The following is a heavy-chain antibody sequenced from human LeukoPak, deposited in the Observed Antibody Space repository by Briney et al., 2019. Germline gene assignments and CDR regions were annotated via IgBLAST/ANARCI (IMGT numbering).Heavy chain of an antibody. CDR3: ARISGYNYGTNAFDI. D-gene: IGHD5-18*01. J-gene: IGHJ3*02. CDR1: GDSISSYC. Sequence: SKTLSLTCTVSGDSISSYCWNWIRQPPGKGLEWIGYIYYSGSTNYNPSLKSRVTISVDTSKNQFSLKLTYVTAADTAIYYCARISGYNYGTNAFDIWGQGTMVTVSS. CDR2: IYYSGST. V-gene: IGHV4-59*01.